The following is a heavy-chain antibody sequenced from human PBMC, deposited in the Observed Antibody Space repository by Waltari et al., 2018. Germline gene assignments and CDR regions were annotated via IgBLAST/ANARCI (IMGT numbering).Heavy chain of an antibody. CDR1: GGSFSGYY. J-gene: IGHJ6*02. CDR3: VRLEDCTGPGGHCYSGDPFALDV. CDR2: INHAGST. Sequence: QVQLQQWGAGLLQSSETLSLTCAVYGGSFSGYYWGWVRQPPGTGLEWIGEINHAGSTTQHRARRSRVTRSAATAKSQFSLKLNSVTAADTAVYYCVRLEDCTGPGGHCYSGDPFALDVWGQGTTVTVSS. D-gene: IGHD2-15*01. V-gene: IGHV4-34*02.